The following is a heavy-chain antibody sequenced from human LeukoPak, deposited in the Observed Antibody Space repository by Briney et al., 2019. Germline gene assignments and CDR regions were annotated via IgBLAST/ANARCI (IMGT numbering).Heavy chain of an antibody. V-gene: IGHV3-30*04. CDR2: ISYDGSNK. CDR3: ARESGDYSSGWYYFDY. J-gene: IGHJ4*02. Sequence: QTGGSLRLSCAASGFTCSSYAMHWVRQAPGKGREWVAVISYDGSNKYFADSVKGRFTISRDNSKNTLYLQMNSLRAGDAAVYYCARESGDYSSGWYYFDYWGQGTLVTVSS. CDR1: GFTCSSYA. D-gene: IGHD6-19*01.